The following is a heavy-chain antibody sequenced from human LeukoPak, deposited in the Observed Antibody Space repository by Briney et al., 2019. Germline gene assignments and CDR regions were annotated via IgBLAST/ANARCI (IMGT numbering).Heavy chain of an antibody. D-gene: IGHD3-16*01. CDR1: GFTFSSYS. Sequence: GGSLRLSCAASGFTFSSYSMNWVRQAPGKGLEWVSSISSSSSYIYYADSVKGRFTISRDNAKNSLYLQMNSLRAEDTAVYYCAREFEGSASGAGYWGRGTLVTVSS. CDR3: AREFEGSASGAGY. CDR2: ISSSSSYI. V-gene: IGHV3-21*01. J-gene: IGHJ4*02.